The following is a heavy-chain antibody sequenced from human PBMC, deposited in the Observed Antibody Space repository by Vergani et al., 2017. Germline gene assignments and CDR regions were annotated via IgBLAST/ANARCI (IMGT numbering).Heavy chain of an antibody. J-gene: IGHJ6*03. CDR2: IYHSGST. V-gene: IGHV4-38-2*02. Sequence: QVQLQESGPGLVKPSETLSLTCAVSGYSISSGYYWGWIRQPPGKGLEWIGSIYHSGSTSYNPSLKSRVTMSVDTSKNQFSLKLSSVTAADTAVYYCAREKTTAAATYYYYMDVWGKGTTVTVSS. CDR1: GYSISSGYY. CDR3: AREKTTAAATYYYYMDV. D-gene: IGHD6-13*01.